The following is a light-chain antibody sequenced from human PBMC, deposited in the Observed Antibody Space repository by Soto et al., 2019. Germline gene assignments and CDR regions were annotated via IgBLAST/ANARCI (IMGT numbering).Light chain of an antibody. CDR2: EVS. V-gene: IGLV2-8*01. CDR3: SSYAGSNNEV. CDR1: SSDVGGYNC. J-gene: IGLJ1*01. Sequence: QSVLTQPPSASGSPGQSVTISCTGTSSDVGGYNCVSWYQQHPGKAPKLMIYEVSKRPSGVPDRFSGSKSGNTASLTVSGLQAEDEADYYCSSYAGSNNEVFGTGTKLTVL.